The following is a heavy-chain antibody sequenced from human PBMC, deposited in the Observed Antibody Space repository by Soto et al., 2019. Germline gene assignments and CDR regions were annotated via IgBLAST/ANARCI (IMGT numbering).Heavy chain of an antibody. V-gene: IGHV3-23*01. Sequence: EVQLLESGGDLVQPGGSLRLSCAASGFTFTNFAMSWVRQAPGKGLEWVSYIGGRGGTILYADSVKGRFAISRDSSKNTLYLQANSLRADDTAVYYCATLPNVDGGVGGRYFDLWGRGTLVTVSS. CDR1: GFTFTNFA. CDR3: ATLPNVDGGVGGRYFDL. J-gene: IGHJ2*01. D-gene: IGHD4-17*01. CDR2: IGGRGGTI.